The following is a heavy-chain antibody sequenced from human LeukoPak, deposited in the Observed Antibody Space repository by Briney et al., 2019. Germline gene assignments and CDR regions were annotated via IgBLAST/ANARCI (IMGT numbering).Heavy chain of an antibody. CDR2: IYSGGST. CDR3: AIEVNAVTIF. D-gene: IGHD3-10*02. CDR1: GFSVNSHY. V-gene: IGHV3-66*01. Sequence: TGGSLRLSCAASGFSVNSHYMTWVRQAPGKRLEWVSVIYSGGSTFYADSVKGRFTISRDISKNTLSLQMNSLRAEDTALYYCAIEVNAVTIFGGQGTLVTVSS. J-gene: IGHJ4*02.